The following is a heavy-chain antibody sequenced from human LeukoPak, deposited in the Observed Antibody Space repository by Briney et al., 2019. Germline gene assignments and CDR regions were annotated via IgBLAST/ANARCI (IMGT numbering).Heavy chain of an antibody. CDR1: GDSISHGTHY. CDR3: AREFLASRRNWVDP. Sequence: NPSETLSLTCSVSGDSISHGTHYWSWIRQSAGQGLEWIGRVYITGVTNYNPSLKTRVTISVDPSLNQFSLNLTSVTPADTAVYYCAREFLASRRNWVDPWGQGPLVTVSS. V-gene: IGHV4-61*02. J-gene: IGHJ5*02. CDR2: VYITGVT. D-gene: IGHD6-6*01.